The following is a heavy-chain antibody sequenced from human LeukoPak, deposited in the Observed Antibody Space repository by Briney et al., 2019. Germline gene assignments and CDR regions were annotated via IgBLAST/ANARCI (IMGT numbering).Heavy chain of an antibody. D-gene: IGHD1-1*01. V-gene: IGHV3-30*04. Sequence: PGGSLRLSCAASGFTFSSYAMHWVRQAPGKGLEWVAVISYDGSNKYYADSVKGRFTISRDNSKNTLYLQMNSLRAEDTAVYYCAKGGALEDWGQGTLVTVSS. CDR1: GFTFSSYA. CDR2: ISYDGSNK. CDR3: AKGGALED. J-gene: IGHJ4*02.